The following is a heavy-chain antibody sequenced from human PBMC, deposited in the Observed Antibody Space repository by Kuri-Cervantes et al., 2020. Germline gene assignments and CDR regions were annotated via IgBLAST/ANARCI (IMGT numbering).Heavy chain of an antibody. CDR1: GGSVSSGSYY. CDR3: ARLNYYGSGSDY. CDR2: IYYSGST. V-gene: IGHV4-61*01. Sequence: ESLKISCTVSGGSVSSGSYYWSWIRQPPGKGLEWIGYIYYSGSTNYNPSLKSRVTISVDKSKNQFSLKLSSVTAADTAVYYCARLNYYGSGSDYWGQGTLVTVSS. J-gene: IGHJ4*02. D-gene: IGHD3-10*01.